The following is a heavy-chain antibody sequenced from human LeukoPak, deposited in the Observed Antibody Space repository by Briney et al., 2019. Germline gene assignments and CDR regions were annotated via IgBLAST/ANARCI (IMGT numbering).Heavy chain of an antibody. Sequence: SETLSLTCAVSGGSLSEFYWNWIRQSPVKGLEWIGEVNYSGSTAYNPSLKSRVTISVDASKNQFSLTVSSLTAADTAVYYCARVGDLYRAHRVRGLSPDYYYMDVWGKGTTVTISS. CDR3: ARVGDLYRAHRVRGLSPDYYYMDV. J-gene: IGHJ6*03. D-gene: IGHD3-10*01. CDR1: GGSLSEFY. V-gene: IGHV4-34*01. CDR2: VNYSGST.